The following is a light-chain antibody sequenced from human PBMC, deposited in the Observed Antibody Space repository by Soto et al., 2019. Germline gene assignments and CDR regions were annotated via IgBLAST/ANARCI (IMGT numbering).Light chain of an antibody. V-gene: IGKV1-33*01. J-gene: IGKJ5*01. CDR1: QDISDH. Sequence: DIQMTQSPSSLSASVGDRVTIXXQASQDISDHLNWYQYKEGEAPQXLIYEASNLETGVPSRFSGSGSGTDFTLTISSLQPQDIATYYCQHFANLPMTFGQGTRLEIK. CDR2: EAS. CDR3: QHFANLPMT.